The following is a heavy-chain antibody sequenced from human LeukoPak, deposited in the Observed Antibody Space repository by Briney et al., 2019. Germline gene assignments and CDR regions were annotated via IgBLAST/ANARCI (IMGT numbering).Heavy chain of an antibody. Sequence: PSQTLSLTCAISGDSVSSNSVAWNWIRQSPSRGLEWLGRTYYRSNWYNDYAISVKSRITINPDTSKNQFSLQLNSVTPEDTAVYLCARYMSSSKIFDYWGQGTLVTVSS. CDR3: ARYMSSSKIFDY. J-gene: IGHJ4*02. V-gene: IGHV6-1*01. CDR2: TYYRSNWYN. D-gene: IGHD6-6*01. CDR1: GDSVSSNSVA.